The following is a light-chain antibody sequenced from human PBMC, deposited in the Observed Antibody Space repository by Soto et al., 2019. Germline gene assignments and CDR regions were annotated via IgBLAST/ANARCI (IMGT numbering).Light chain of an antibody. J-gene: IGLJ2*01. V-gene: IGLV6-57*01. Sequence: NFMLTQPHSVSESPGKTVTISCTRSSGSIADNYVQWYQQRPGRSPTTVIYEDNQRPSRVPDRFSGSIDSSSNSASLTISGLKTEDEADYYCQSYDASNVRVFGGGTKLTVL. CDR2: EDN. CDR1: SGSIADNY. CDR3: QSYDASNVRV.